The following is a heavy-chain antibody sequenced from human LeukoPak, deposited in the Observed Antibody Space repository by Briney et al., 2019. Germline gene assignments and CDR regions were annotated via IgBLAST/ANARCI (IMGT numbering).Heavy chain of an antibody. V-gene: IGHV4-59*08. CDR2: IYYSGST. D-gene: IGHD5-18*01. J-gene: IGHJ4*02. Sequence: SETLSLTCTVSGDSINSYYWSWIRQPPGKGLEWIGYIYYSGSTKYNPSIKSRVTISVDTSKNQFSLKLSSVTAADTAGYYCARSLRGYRFATDYWGQGTLVTVSS. CDR1: GDSINSYY. CDR3: ARSLRGYRFATDY.